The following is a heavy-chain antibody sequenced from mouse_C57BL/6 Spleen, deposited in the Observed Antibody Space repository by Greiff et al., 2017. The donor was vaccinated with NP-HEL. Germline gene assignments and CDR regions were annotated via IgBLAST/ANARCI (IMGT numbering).Heavy chain of an antibody. J-gene: IGHJ2*01. D-gene: IGHD2-1*01. Sequence: QVQLQQSGPELVKPGASVKLSCKASGYTFTSYDINWVKQRPGQGLEWIGWIYPRDGSTKYNEKFKGKATLTVDTSSSTAYMELHSLTSEDSTVYFCARPLYSPYPPYFDYWGQGTTLTVSS. CDR2: IYPRDGST. CDR3: ARPLYSPYPPYFDY. V-gene: IGHV1-85*01. CDR1: GYTFTSYD.